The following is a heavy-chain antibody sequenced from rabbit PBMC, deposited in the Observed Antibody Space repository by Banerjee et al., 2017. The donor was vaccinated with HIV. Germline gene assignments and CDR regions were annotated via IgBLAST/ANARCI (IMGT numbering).Heavy chain of an antibody. V-gene: IGHV1S45*01. Sequence: EESGGDLVKPEGSLTLTCTASGFSSSSSYWGCWVRQAPGKGLEWIACIDDGISGSTYYASWAKGRFTISKTSSTTVTLQMTSLTAADTATYFCATEYKDGGVVYYGALNLWGPGTLVTVS. CDR1: GFSSSSSYW. J-gene: IGHJ4*01. D-gene: IGHD1-1*01. CDR2: IDDGISGST. CDR3: ATEYKDGGVVYYGALNL.